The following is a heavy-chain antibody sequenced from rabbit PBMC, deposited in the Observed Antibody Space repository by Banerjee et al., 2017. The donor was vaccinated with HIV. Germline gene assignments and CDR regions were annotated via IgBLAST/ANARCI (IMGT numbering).Heavy chain of an antibody. J-gene: IGHJ4*01. CDR1: GIDFSSYG. CDR3: ARDRGYSSGYNL. D-gene: IGHD4-1*01. Sequence: QEQLVESGGGLVTLGGSLKLSCKASGIDFSSYGISWVRQAPGKGLEWIAYIYPDYGSTDYASWVNGRFTISLDNAQNTVFLQMTSLTAADTATYFCARDRGYSSGYNLWGPGTLVTVS. V-gene: IGHV1S47*01. CDR2: IYPDYGST.